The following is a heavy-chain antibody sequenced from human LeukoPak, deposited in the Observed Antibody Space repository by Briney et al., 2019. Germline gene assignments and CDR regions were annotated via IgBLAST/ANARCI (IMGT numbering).Heavy chain of an antibody. CDR3: ARSHGSGSYSFSDY. D-gene: IGHD3-10*01. Sequence: SETLSLTCTVSGGSISSSSYYWGWIRQPPGKGLEWIGSIYYSGSTYYNPSLKSRVTISVDTSKNQFSLKLSSVTAADTAVYYCARSHGSGSYSFSDYWGQGTLVTVSS. V-gene: IGHV4-39*07. J-gene: IGHJ4*02. CDR1: GGSISSSSYY. CDR2: IYYSGST.